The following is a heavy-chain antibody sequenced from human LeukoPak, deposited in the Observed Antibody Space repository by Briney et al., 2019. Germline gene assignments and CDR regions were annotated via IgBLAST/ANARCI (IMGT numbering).Heavy chain of an antibody. V-gene: IGHV4-39*07. CDR2: IFYSGST. D-gene: IGHD3-10*01. Sequence: PSETLSLTCTVSSGSISTSNYYWGWVRQPPGKALEWIGNIFYSGSTYYNPSLKSRVTISVDTSKNQFSLKLSSVTAADTAVYYCARDGRTGVGGEFDPWGQGTLVTVSS. J-gene: IGHJ5*02. CDR1: SGSISTSNYY. CDR3: ARDGRTGVGGEFDP.